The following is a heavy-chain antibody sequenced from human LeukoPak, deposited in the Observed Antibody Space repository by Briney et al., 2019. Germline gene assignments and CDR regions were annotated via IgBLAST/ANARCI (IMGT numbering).Heavy chain of an antibody. J-gene: IGHJ4*02. Sequence: PSETLSLTCTVSGGSISSGDYYWTWIRQPPGKGLEWIGYIYYSGGTYYNPSLKSRVTISIDTSKNQFSLKLSSVTAADTAVYYCARLRIAVGGFDYWGQGTLLTVSS. CDR2: IYYSGGT. V-gene: IGHV4-30-4*01. CDR3: ARLRIAVGGFDY. CDR1: GGSISSGDYY. D-gene: IGHD6-19*01.